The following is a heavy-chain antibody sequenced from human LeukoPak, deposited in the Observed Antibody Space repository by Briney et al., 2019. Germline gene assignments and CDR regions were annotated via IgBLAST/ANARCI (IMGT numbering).Heavy chain of an antibody. CDR2: MNEYSTTI. V-gene: IGHV3-74*01. J-gene: IGHJ4*02. Sequence: GGSLRLSCAASGFPFNSFWMHWVRQAPGKGLVWVSDMNEYSTTIRYADSVKGRFTVSRDNAKSILYLQMNNLRAEDTAMYFCARGGVNPVDHWGQGTLVTVSS. CDR1: GFPFNSFW. D-gene: IGHD1-14*01. CDR3: ARGGVNPVDH.